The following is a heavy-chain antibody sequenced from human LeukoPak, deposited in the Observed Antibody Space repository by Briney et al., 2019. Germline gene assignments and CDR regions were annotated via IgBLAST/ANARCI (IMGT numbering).Heavy chain of an antibody. J-gene: IGHJ4*02. CDR3: AHRQGYYGSGTPWYYFDF. D-gene: IGHD3-10*01. CDR2: IYSDDDK. Sequence: SGPTLVKPTQTLTLTCTFSGFSLSTTGVGVGWIRQSPVKALEWLALIYSDDDKRYSPSLGSRITITKDTFKNQVVLTMTKMDPVDTATYYCAHRQGYYGSGTPWYYFDFWGQGTLVTVSS. CDR1: GFSLSTTGVG. V-gene: IGHV2-5*02.